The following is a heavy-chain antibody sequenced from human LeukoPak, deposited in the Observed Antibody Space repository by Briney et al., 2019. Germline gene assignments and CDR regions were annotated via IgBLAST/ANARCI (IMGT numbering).Heavy chain of an antibody. CDR1: GFTFSSYW. CDR2: INTDGSST. J-gene: IGHJ4*02. CDR3: ARGENTYIDY. D-gene: IGHD3-16*01. V-gene: IGHV3-74*01. Sequence: GGSLRLSCAASGFTFSSYWMHWVRQAPGKGLVWVSRINTDGSSTTYADSVKGRFTISRDNAKDTLYLQMNSLRAEDTAVYYCARGENTYIDYWGQGTLVTVSS.